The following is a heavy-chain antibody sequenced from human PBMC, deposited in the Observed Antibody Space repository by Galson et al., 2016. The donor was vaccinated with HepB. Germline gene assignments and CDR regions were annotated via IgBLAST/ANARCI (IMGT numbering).Heavy chain of an antibody. CDR2: ISGISDNM. Sequence: SLRLSCAAPGFTFIIIPMHWVRQAPGKGRDWASGISGISDNMANPAPVRGEFTTSRDNAKNSLYLQMNSLRAKDTALYYCAKDWGQWPATWYFDLWGRGTLVTVSS. V-gene: IGHV3-9*01. D-gene: IGHD6-19*01. CDR1: GFTFIIIP. CDR3: AKDWGQWPATWYFDL. J-gene: IGHJ2*01.